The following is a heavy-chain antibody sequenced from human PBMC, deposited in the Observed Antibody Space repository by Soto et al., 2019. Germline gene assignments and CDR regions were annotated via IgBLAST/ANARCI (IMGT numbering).Heavy chain of an antibody. D-gene: IGHD1-26*01. J-gene: IGHJ5*02. Sequence: GXSVKVSCKASGSTFTRYAMHWVRQAPGQRLEWMGWIXAGNGXTKYSQKSQGXXTITRDTXXSTDYMELSSLRSEDTAVYYCASGRGLGRWFDPWGQGTLVTVSS. CDR2: IXAGNGXT. CDR3: ASGRGLGRWFDP. V-gene: IGHV1-3*01. CDR1: GSTFTRYA.